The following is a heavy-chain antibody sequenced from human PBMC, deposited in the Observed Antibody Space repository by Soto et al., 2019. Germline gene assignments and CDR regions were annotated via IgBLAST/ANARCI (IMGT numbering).Heavy chain of an antibody. V-gene: IGHV1-69*13. J-gene: IGHJ5*02. D-gene: IGHD1-26*01. Sequence: SVKVSCKASGGAISTIAITWVRRAPGQGLEWMGAFIPSFGTAIYAQKFQGRVTISADESTSSAYMDLSSLRSDDTAVYYCTRAQFRYTGTYVAADWFDPWGQGTLVTVPQ. CDR3: TRAQFRYTGTYVAADWFDP. CDR1: GGAISTIA. CDR2: FIPSFGTA.